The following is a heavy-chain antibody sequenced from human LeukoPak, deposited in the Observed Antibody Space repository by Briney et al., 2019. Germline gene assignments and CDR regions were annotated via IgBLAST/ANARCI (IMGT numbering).Heavy chain of an antibody. J-gene: IGHJ4*02. CDR1: GDSMRKWC. D-gene: IGHD6-19*01. V-gene: IGHV4-4*07. Sequence: SETLSLTCAVSGDSMRKWCWSWIRQPAGKGLEWIWRIFATGDTNYNPSLKSRVAMSVDTSKNYFSLNLTSVTAADTAVYYCASGGMAGRWPLNYWGRGTLVTVSS. CDR2: IFATGDT. CDR3: ASGGMAGRWPLNY.